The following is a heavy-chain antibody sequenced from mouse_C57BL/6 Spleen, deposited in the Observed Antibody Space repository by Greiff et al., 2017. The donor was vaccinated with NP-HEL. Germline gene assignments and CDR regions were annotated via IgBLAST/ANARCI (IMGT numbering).Heavy chain of an antibody. CDR1: GYTFTSYW. J-gene: IGHJ2*01. V-gene: IGHV1-59*01. Sequence: VQLQQSGAELVRPGTSVKLSCKASGYTFTSYWMHWVKQRPGQGIEWIGVIDPSDSYTNYNQKVKGKATLTVDTSSSTAYMQLSSLTSEDSAVFYCASGPLLRDFDYWGQGTTLTVSS. CDR3: ASGPLLRDFDY. CDR2: IDPSDSYT.